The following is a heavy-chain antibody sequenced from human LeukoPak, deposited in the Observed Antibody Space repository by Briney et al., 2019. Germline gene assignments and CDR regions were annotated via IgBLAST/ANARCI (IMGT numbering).Heavy chain of an antibody. V-gene: IGHV4-4*02. CDR2: IHHSGTT. Sequence: SETLSLTCAVSGGSISSSNWWGWVRQPPGRGLECIGEIHHSGTTNYNPSLKSRVTISVDTSKNQFSLKLSSVTAADTAVYYCARAVTSSSSWYKWVNWFDPWGQGTLVTVSS. CDR1: GGSISSSNW. D-gene: IGHD6-13*01. J-gene: IGHJ5*02. CDR3: ARAVTSSSSWYKWVNWFDP.